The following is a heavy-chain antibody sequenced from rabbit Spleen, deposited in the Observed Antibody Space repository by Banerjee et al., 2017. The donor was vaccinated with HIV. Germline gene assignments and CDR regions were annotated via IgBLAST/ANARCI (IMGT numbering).Heavy chain of an antibody. J-gene: IGHJ4*01. D-gene: IGHD8-1*01. Sequence: QSLEESGGDLVKPGASLTLTCKASGFDFSDNYFLCWVRQAPGKGLEWIGYIDPIFGITYYANWVNGRFSISRENAQNTVFLQMTSLTAADTATYFCARHAGYAGYGYSTLDLWGPGTLVTVS. V-gene: IGHV1S40*01. CDR2: IDPIFGIT. CDR3: ARHAGYAGYGYSTLDL. CDR1: GFDFSDNYF.